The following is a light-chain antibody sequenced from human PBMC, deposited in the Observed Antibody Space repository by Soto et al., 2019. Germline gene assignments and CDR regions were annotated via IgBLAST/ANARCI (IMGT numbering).Light chain of an antibody. J-gene: IGLJ2*01. CDR3: SSYTRSSTLYVV. V-gene: IGLV2-14*01. CDR2: DVS. Sequence: QSALTQPASVSGSPGQSITISCTGTSSDVGGYNYVSWYQQHPGKAPQLMIYDVSNRPSGVSNRFSGSKSGNTASLTISGLQAEDEADYYCSSYTRSSTLYVVFAGGTKLTVL. CDR1: SSDVGGYNY.